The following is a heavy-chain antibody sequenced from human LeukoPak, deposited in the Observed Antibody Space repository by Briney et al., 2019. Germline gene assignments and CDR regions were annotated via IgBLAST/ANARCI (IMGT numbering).Heavy chain of an antibody. CDR1: GFTFSSYG. V-gene: IGHV3-30*18. D-gene: IGHD6-13*01. CDR2: ISYDGSNK. Sequence: GGSLRLPCAASGFTFSSYGMHWVRQAPGKGLEWVAVISYDGSNKYYADSVKGRFTISRDNSKNTLYLQMNSLRAEDTAVYYCAKGRVAAAGTGFGFDYWGQGTLVTVSS. CDR3: AKGRVAAAGTGFGFDY. J-gene: IGHJ4*02.